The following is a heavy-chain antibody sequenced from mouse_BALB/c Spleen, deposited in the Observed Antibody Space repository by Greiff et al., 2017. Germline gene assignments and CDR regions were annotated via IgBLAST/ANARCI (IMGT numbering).Heavy chain of an antibody. CDR1: GYTFTDYA. J-gene: IGHJ2*01. Sequence: QVQLQQSGAELVRPGVSVKISCKGSGYTFTDYAMHWVKQSHAKSLEWIGVISTYYGDASYNQKFKGKATMTVDKSSSTAYMELARLTSEDSAIYYCAREAVAYYFDYWGQGTTLTVSS. V-gene: IGHV1S137*01. CDR2: ISTYYGDA. CDR3: AREAVAYYFDY. D-gene: IGHD1-1*01.